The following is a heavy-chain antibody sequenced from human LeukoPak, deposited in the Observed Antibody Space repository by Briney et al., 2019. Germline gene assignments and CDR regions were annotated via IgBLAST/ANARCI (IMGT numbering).Heavy chain of an antibody. J-gene: IGHJ4*02. CDR2: IYYSGST. CDR3: ARDSHEGYYFDY. V-gene: IGHV4-59*12. Sequence: SETLSLTCTVSGDSISGFYWSWVRQPPGKGLEWIGFIYYSGSTNYNPSLKSRVTISVDKSKNQFSLKLSSVTAADTAVYYCARDSHEGYYFDYWGQGTLVTVSS. CDR1: GDSISGFY. D-gene: IGHD2-15*01.